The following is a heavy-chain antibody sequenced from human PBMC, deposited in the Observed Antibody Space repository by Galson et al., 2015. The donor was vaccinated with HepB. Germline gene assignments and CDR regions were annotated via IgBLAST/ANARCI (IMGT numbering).Heavy chain of an antibody. CDR3: ARMTMARGVGGGSYGMDV. V-gene: IGHV1-69*04. Sequence: SVKVSCKASGGTFSRFAISWVRQAPGQGLEWMGRIIPTLGMTNNAQKFQGRVTMSADKARSTAYMELSGLRSEDTAVYYCARMTMARGVGGGSYGMDVWGQGTTVTVSS. CDR2: IIPTLGMT. D-gene: IGHD3-10*01. CDR1: GGTFSRFA. J-gene: IGHJ6*02.